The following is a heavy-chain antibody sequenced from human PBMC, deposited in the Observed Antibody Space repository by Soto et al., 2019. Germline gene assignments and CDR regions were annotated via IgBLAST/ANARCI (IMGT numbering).Heavy chain of an antibody. J-gene: IGHJ6*02. V-gene: IGHV3-33*01. D-gene: IGHD6-6*01. Sequence: QVQLVESGGGVVQPGRSPRLSCAASGSTFSSYGMHWVRQAPGKGLEWVAVIWYDGSNKYYADSVKGRFTISRDNSKNTLYLQMNSLRAEDTAVYYCARDLGIAARAVYYYYYGMDVWGQGTTVTVSS. CDR2: IWYDGSNK. CDR1: GSTFSSYG. CDR3: ARDLGIAARAVYYYYYGMDV.